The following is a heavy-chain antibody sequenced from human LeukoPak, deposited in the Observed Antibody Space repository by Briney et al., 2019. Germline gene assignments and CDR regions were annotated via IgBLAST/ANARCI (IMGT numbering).Heavy chain of an antibody. J-gene: IGHJ6*02. CDR1: GFTFSSYA. CDR3: TDDSSGIYYYYGMDV. V-gene: IGHV3-23*01. D-gene: IGHD3-22*01. CDR2: ISGSGGST. Sequence: GGSLRLSCAASGFTFSSYAMSWVRQAPGKGLEWVSAISGSGGSTYYADSVKGGSTISRDNSKNTLYLQMNSLSAEATAVYYCTDDSSGIYYYYGMDVWGQGTTVTVSS.